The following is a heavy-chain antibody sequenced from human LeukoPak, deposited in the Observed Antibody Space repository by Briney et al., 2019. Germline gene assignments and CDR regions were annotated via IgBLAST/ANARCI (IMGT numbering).Heavy chain of an antibody. CDR1: GGSISSGSYY. CDR2: IYTSGST. D-gene: IGHD1-1*01. CDR3: ARRVVESGRGFDP. Sequence: PSETLSLTCTVSGGSISSGSYYWSWIRQPAGKGLEWIGRIYTSGSTNYNPSLKSRVTISVDTSKNQFSLKLSSVTAADTAVYYCARRVVESGRGFDPWGQGTLVTVSS. J-gene: IGHJ5*02. V-gene: IGHV4-61*02.